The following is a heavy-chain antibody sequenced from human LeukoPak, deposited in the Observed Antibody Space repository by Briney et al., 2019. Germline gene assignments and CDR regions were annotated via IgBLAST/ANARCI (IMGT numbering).Heavy chain of an antibody. Sequence: PSETLSLTCTVSGGSISSYYWSWIRQPPGKGLEWIGEINHSGSTNYNPSLKSRVTISVDTSKNQFSLKLSSVTAADTAVYYCARLGRPPYYYGSGHQKYYFDYWGQGTLVTVSS. CDR2: INHSGST. J-gene: IGHJ4*02. CDR1: GGSISSYY. D-gene: IGHD3-10*01. V-gene: IGHV4-59*12. CDR3: ARLGRPPYYYGSGHQKYYFDY.